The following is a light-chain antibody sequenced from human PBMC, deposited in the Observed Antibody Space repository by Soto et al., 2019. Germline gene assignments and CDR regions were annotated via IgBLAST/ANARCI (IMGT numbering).Light chain of an antibody. CDR3: AARDDTPKRSV. J-gene: IGLJ1*01. V-gene: IGLV1-44*01. Sequence: QSVLTQPPSASETPGQTVSISCSGSNANIASNTVNWYQHLPGTAPKLLIYYNNQRPSGVPDRFSGSKSGTSASLAISGLQSEDERDYYCAARDDTPKRSVFGPGPKVNVL. CDR2: YNN. CDR1: NANIASNT.